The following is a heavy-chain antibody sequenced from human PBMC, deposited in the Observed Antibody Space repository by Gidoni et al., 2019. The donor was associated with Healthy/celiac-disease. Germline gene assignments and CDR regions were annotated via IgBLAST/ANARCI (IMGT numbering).Heavy chain of an antibody. CDR3: ARRALAYCGGDCFDAFDI. CDR1: GFTFSSYS. J-gene: IGHJ3*02. D-gene: IGHD2-21*02. V-gene: IGHV3-48*01. CDR2: ISSSSRTI. Sequence: EVQLVESGGGLVQPGGSLRLSCAASGFTFSSYSMNWVRQAPGKGLEWVSYISSSSRTIYYADSVKGRFTISRDNAKNSLYLQMNSLRAEDTAVYYCARRALAYCGGDCFDAFDIWGQGTMVTVSS.